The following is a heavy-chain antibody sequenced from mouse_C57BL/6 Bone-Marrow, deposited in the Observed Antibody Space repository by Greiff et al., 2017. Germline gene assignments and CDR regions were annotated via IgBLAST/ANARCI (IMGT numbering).Heavy chain of an antibody. CDR3: ASDGYSWYFDV. J-gene: IGHJ1*03. CDR2: IHPNSGST. D-gene: IGHD2-3*01. CDR1: GYTFTSYW. Sequence: QVQLQQPGAELVKPGASVKLSCKASGYTFTSYWMHWVKQRPGQGLEWIGMIHPNSGSTNYNEKFKSKATLTVDKSSSTAYMQLSSLTSEDSAVYYCASDGYSWYFDVWGTGTTVTVSS. V-gene: IGHV1-64*01.